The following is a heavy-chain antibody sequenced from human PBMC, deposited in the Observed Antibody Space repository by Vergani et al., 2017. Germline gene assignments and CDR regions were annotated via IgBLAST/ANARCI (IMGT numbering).Heavy chain of an antibody. Sequence: QVQLVESGGGVVQPGRSLRLSCAASGFTFSSYGMHWVRQAPGKGLEWVAVISYDGSNKYYADSVKGRFTISRDNSKNTLYLQMNSLRAEDTAVYYCAKDPSSPTVTSDYYYYYCIDVWCQGTTVIISS. CDR2: ISYDGSNK. CDR3: AKDPSSPTVTSDYYYYYCIDV. J-gene: IGHJ6*02. V-gene: IGHV3-30*18. CDR1: GFTFSSYG. D-gene: IGHD4-11*01.